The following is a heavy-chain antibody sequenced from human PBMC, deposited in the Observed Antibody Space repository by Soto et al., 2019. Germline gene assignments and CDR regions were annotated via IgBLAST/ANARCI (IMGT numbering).Heavy chain of an antibody. CDR3: ARETYSTSTYYYYGMDV. V-gene: IGHV1-69*12. CDR1: EGTFSRHA. D-gene: IGHD6-13*01. J-gene: IGHJ6*02. Sequence: QVQLVQSGAEVKKPESSVKVSCKASEGTFSRHAISWVRQAPGQGLEWMGGIIPMFGTADYAQKFQGRVTITADESMTTAYMELSSLRSEDTAVYYCARETYSTSTYYYYGMDVWGQGTTVTVSS. CDR2: IIPMFGTA.